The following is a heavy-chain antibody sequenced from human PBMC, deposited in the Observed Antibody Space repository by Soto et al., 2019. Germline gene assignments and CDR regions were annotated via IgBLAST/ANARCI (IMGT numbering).Heavy chain of an antibody. CDR2: IWSAGLT. J-gene: IGHJ5*02. Sequence: GGSLRLSCAASGFTVSSKYMNWVRQAPGKGLEWVSIIWSAGLTYYADSVRGRFTISRDNSKNTLYLQMNNLRAEDSAIYYCARELPPDLWGQGTLVTVSS. V-gene: IGHV3-53*01. CDR3: ARELPPDL. D-gene: IGHD2-15*01. CDR1: GFTVSSKY.